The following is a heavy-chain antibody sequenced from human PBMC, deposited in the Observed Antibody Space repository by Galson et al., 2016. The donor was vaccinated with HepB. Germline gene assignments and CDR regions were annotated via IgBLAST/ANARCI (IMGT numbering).Heavy chain of an antibody. Sequence: ETLSLTCTVSGDSISGSSYYWGWIRQPPGKGLEWIGSIYYTGSTDYNPSLKSRVTISVDTSKNQFSLKLNSVTAADTAVYYCGRRRGGFPDYWGQGTLVTVSS. CDR3: GRRRGGFPDY. D-gene: IGHD2/OR15-2a*01. CDR1: GDSISGSSYY. CDR2: IYYTGST. J-gene: IGHJ4*02. V-gene: IGHV4-39*01.